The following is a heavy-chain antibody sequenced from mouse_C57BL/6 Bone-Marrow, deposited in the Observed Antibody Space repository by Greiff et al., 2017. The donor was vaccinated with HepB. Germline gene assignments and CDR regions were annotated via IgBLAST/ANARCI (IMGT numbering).Heavy chain of an antibody. CDR1: GYTFTSYG. V-gene: IGHV1-81*01. CDR3: ARLFITTVVDAMDY. D-gene: IGHD1-1*01. J-gene: IGHJ4*01. CDR2: IYPRSGNT. Sequence: QVQLQQSGAELARPGASVKLSCKASGYTFTSYGISWVKQRTGQGLEWIGEIYPRSGNTYYNEKFKGKATLTADKSSSTAYMELRSLTSEDSAVYFCARLFITTVVDAMDYWGQGTSVTVSS.